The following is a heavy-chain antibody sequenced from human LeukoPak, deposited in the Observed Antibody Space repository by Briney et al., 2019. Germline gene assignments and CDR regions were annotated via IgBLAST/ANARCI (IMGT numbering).Heavy chain of an antibody. CDR2: INSDESST. D-gene: IGHD3-22*01. CDR1: GFAFSNYW. Sequence: PGGSLRLSCAASGFAFSNYWMHWVRQAPGKGLVWVSRINSDESSTSFADSVRGRFAISRDNAKNSLYLQMNSLRAEDTAVYYCARQYRDVSGYQCDFDYWGQGTLVTVSS. V-gene: IGHV3-74*01. CDR3: ARQYRDVSGYQCDFDY. J-gene: IGHJ4*02.